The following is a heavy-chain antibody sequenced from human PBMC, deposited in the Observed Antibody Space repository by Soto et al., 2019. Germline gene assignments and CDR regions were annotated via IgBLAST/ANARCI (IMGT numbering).Heavy chain of an antibody. CDR2: ISYDGSNK. V-gene: IGHV3-30*18. CDR1: GFTFSSYG. CDR3: AKGPQWLVRGYYFAY. D-gene: IGHD6-19*01. J-gene: IGHJ4*02. Sequence: QVQLVESGGGVVQPGRSLRLSCAASGFTFSSYGMHWVRQAPGKGLEWVAVISYDGSNKYYADSVKGRFTISRDNSKKTLYLQMNSLRAEDTAVYYCAKGPQWLVRGYYFAYWGQGTLVTVSS.